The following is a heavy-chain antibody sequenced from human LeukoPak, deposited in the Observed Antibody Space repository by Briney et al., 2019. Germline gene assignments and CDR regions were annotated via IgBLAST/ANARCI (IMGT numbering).Heavy chain of an antibody. CDR3: VGYSSSWYVGMVY. Sequence: GGSLRLSCSASGFTFSSYAMHWVRQAPGKGLECVSAISSNGGSTYYADSVKGRFTISRDNSKNTLYLQMSSLRAEDTAVYYCVGYSSSWYVGMVYWGQGTLVTVSS. J-gene: IGHJ4*02. CDR2: ISSNGGST. V-gene: IGHV3-64D*06. CDR1: GFTFSSYA. D-gene: IGHD6-13*01.